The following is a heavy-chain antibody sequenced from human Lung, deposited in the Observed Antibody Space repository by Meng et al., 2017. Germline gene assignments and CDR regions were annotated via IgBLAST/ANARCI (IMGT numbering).Heavy chain of an antibody. D-gene: IGHD6-25*01. J-gene: IGHJ4*02. CDR3: ARDEDISAAGKLFGDY. Sequence: QVRLVGFGGGVMKPGASVKVSCKPSGYKLPAYYIHWVRRAPGQGLEWMGRINPKSGDTHYEQKFQARVTMTGDTSISTAYMELSGLRSDDTAMYYCARDEDISAAGKLFGDYWGQGTLVTVSS. CDR2: INPKSGDT. CDR1: GYKLPAYY. V-gene: IGHV1-2*06.